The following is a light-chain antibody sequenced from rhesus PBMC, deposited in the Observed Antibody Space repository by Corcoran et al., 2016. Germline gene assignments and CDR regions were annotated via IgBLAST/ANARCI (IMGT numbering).Light chain of an antibody. Sequence: EIVLTQSPATLSLSPGERATLSCRASQNANNSLAWYQQKPKQPLRLLSYGASSRATGIPNRFSCRGSGTDFTLTISSLEPEDFSVYYCPQYNIWPRTFGRVTKVEIK. CDR1: QNANNS. J-gene: IGKJ1*01. CDR3: PQYNIWPRT. V-gene: IGKV3-42*03. CDR2: GAS.